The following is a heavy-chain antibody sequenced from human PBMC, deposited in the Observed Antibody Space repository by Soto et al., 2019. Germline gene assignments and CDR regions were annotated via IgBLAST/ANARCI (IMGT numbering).Heavy chain of an antibody. CDR2: IIPIFGTA. J-gene: IGHJ6*02. CDR3: ARGIARDYYYYYGMDV. CDR1: GGTFSSYA. Sequence: ASVKVSCKASGGTFSSYAISWVRQAPGQGLEWMGGIIPIFGTANYAQKFQGRVTITADESTSTAYMELSSLRSEDTAVYYCARGIARDYYYYYGMDVWGQGTTVTVSS. V-gene: IGHV1-69*13. D-gene: IGHD6-13*01.